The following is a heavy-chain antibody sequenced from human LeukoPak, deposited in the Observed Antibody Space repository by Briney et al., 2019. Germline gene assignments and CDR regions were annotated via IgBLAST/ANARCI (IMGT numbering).Heavy chain of an antibody. CDR1: GYTFTSYG. CDR2: INPNSGGT. D-gene: IGHD6-19*01. Sequence: ASVKVSCKASGYTFTSYGISWVRQAPGQGLEWMGWINPNSGGTNYAQKFQGRVTMTRDTSISTAYMELSRLRSDDTAVYYCARGSIVWLVRLGAFDIWGQGTMVTVSS. J-gene: IGHJ3*02. V-gene: IGHV1-2*02. CDR3: ARGSIVWLVRLGAFDI.